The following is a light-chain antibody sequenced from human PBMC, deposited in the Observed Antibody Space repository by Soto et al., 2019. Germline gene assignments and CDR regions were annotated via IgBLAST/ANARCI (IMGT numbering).Light chain of an antibody. V-gene: IGLV4-69*01. CDR1: SGHSSYA. CDR2: VNSDGRH. Sequence: QPVLTQSPSASASLGASVKHTCTLSSGHSSYAIAWHQQQPEKGPRYLMRVNSDGRHIKGDGIPDRFSGSSSGAERYLTISSLQSEDEADYYCQTWGTGTVVFGGGTKLTVL. J-gene: IGLJ2*01. CDR3: QTWGTGTVV.